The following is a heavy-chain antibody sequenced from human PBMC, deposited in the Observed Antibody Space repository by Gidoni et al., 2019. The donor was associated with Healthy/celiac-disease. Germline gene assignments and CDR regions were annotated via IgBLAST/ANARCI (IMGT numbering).Heavy chain of an antibody. V-gene: IGHV3-23*01. D-gene: IGHD1-26*01. CDR1: GFTFSSYA. J-gene: IGHJ5*02. CDR3: AKDPYSGSPNWFDP. CDR2: IGGSGGSP. Sequence: ELQLLESGGGLVQPGGSLRPSCAASGFTFSSYAMSWVRQAPGKGLEWVSAIGGSGGSPYYEDSVKGRFTISRDNSKNTLYLQMNSLRAEDTAVYYCAKDPYSGSPNWFDPWGQGTLVTVSS.